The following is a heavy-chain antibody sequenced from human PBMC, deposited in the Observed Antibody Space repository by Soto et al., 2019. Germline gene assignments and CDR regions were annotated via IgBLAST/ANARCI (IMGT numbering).Heavy chain of an antibody. CDR3: AREAIIVIAAPEYYFDY. V-gene: IGHV3-66*01. Sequence: GGSLSVSCAAAGDGVSHSGRSWDRPAPGKGLEWVSVIYSGGYTNYADSVKGRFIVSRDSPKNTLYLQMDSLRAEDTAVYYCAREAIIVIAAPEYYFDYWGQGTLVTVSS. D-gene: IGHD3-22*01. CDR2: IYSGGYT. J-gene: IGHJ4*02. CDR1: GDGVSHSG.